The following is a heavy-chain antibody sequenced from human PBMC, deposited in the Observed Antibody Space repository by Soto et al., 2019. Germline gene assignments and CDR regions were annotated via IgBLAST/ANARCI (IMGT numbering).Heavy chain of an antibody. Sequence: SETLSLTCTVSGGSISSGDYYWSWIRQPPGKGLEWIGYIYYSGSTYYNPSLKSRVTISVDTSKNQFSLKLSSVTAADTAVYYCARDASYYDFWSGYFHYYGMDVWGQGTTVTVSS. J-gene: IGHJ6*02. D-gene: IGHD3-3*01. CDR2: IYYSGST. CDR1: GGSISSGDYY. V-gene: IGHV4-30-4*01. CDR3: ARDASYYDFWSGYFHYYGMDV.